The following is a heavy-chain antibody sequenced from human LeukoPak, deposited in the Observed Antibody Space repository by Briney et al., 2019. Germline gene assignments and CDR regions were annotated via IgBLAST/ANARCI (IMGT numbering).Heavy chain of an antibody. J-gene: IGHJ4*02. CDR3: ARIDSSTGVDY. D-gene: IGHD6-6*01. CDR1: GDSISSSSYY. Sequence: SETLSLTCTVSGDSISSSSYYWGWIRQPPGKGLEWIGSLSYSGSTYYNPSLKSRVTMSIDTSKNQFSLKLSSVTAADTAVYYCARIDSSTGVDYWGQRTLVTVSS. V-gene: IGHV4-39*01. CDR2: LSYSGST.